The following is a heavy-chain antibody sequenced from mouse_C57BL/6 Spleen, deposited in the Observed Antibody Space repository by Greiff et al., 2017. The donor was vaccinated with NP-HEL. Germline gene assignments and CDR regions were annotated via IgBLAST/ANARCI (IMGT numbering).Heavy chain of an antibody. Sequence: EVQLVESGGDLVKPGGSLKLSCAASGFTFSSYGMSWVRQTPDKRLEWVATISSGGSYTYYPDSVKGRFTISRDNAKNTLYLQMSSLKSEDTAMYYCGGWDEGFAYWGQGTLVTVSA. CDR3: GGWDEGFAY. V-gene: IGHV5-6*01. CDR1: GFTFSSYG. J-gene: IGHJ3*01. CDR2: ISSGGSYT. D-gene: IGHD4-1*01.